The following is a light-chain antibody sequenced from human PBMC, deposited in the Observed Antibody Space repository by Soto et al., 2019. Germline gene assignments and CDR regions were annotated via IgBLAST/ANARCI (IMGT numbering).Light chain of an antibody. CDR3: SSYTSTSSLV. J-gene: IGLJ3*02. CDR2: DVT. Sequence: QLVLTQPASVSGSPGQSITISCTGTSRDVGNYNYVSWYQQHPGKAPKLMIYDVTNRPSGVSNRFSGSKSGNTASLTISGLQAEDEANYYCSSYTSTSSLVFGGGTKLTVL. V-gene: IGLV2-14*01. CDR1: SRDVGNYNY.